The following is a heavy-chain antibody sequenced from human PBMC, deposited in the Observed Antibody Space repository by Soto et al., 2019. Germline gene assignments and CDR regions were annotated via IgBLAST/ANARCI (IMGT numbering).Heavy chain of an antibody. J-gene: IGHJ6*02. CDR3: ARVKHDYYMAGV. CDR1: GYTFTSYG. D-gene: IGHD1-26*01. Sequence: ASVKVSCKASGYTFTSYGISWVRQAPGQGLEWMGWISAYNGNTNYAQKLQGRVTMTTDTSTSKAYMELRSLRSDDTAGYYCARVKHDYYMAGVWGQGTTVTVSS. CDR2: ISAYNGNT. V-gene: IGHV1-18*01.